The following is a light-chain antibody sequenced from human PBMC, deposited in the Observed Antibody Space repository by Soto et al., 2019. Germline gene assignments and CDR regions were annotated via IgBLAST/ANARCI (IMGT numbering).Light chain of an antibody. J-gene: IGKJ5*01. Sequence: DIQLTQSPSSLSASVGDRVTITCRVSQGISSYLNWYRQKPGKVPKLWIYRASNLQSGGPSRFSGSGSGTDVTLTISGLEPEDFAVYYCQQRSVWPITFGQGTRLEIK. V-gene: IGKV1-27*01. CDR3: QQRSVWPIT. CDR2: RAS. CDR1: QGISSY.